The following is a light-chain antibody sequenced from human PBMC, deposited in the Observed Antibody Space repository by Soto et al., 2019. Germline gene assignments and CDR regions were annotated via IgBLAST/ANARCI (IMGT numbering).Light chain of an antibody. CDR3: QQYNNWPRT. J-gene: IGKJ1*01. Sequence: IGLAQSPATLSVSPGERATLSCRASQSVSSGFASYHQKPGQAPRLLIYGASTRATGIPARFSGSGSGTEFTLTINSLQSEDFAVYYCQQYNNWPRTFGQGTKVDIK. CDR1: QSVSSG. V-gene: IGKV3-15*01. CDR2: GAS.